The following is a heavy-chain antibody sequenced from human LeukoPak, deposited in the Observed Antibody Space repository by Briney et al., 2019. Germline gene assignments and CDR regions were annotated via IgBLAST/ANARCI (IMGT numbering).Heavy chain of an antibody. J-gene: IGHJ4*02. CDR1: ELIFGGKA. D-gene: IGHD6-19*01. V-gene: IGHV3-48*01. CDR3: ARLYTSGNS. CDR2: ISQSGSII. Sequence: GGSWGLSCETSELIFGGKALNWSGQAPGKGLEWISYISQSGSIIHYADSVKGRFTISRDNAKNSLFLQMSSLRAEDTAVYYCARLYTSGNSWGQGTLVTVSS.